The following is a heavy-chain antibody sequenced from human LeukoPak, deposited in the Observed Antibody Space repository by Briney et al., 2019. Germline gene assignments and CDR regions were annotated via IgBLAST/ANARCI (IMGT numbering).Heavy chain of an antibody. D-gene: IGHD6-13*01. Sequence: GASVKVSCKXSGYTFTSYGISWVRQAPGQGLERMGWISAYNGNTNYAQKLQGRVTMTTDTSTSTAYMELRSLRSDDTAVYYCATEVVYRSSWYFGDYWGQGTLVTVSS. CDR2: ISAYNGNT. J-gene: IGHJ4*02. CDR3: ATEVVYRSSWYFGDY. V-gene: IGHV1-18*01. CDR1: GYTFTSYG.